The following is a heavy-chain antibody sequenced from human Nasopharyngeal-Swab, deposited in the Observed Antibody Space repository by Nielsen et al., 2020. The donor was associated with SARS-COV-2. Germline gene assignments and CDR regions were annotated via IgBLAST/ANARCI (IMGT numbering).Heavy chain of an antibody. CDR3: ARDGLDYDFWSAYFMDV. J-gene: IGHJ6*02. Sequence: GESLKISCAASGFTFSTYNMTWVRPAPGKGVEWVSSISSSSTYIYYADSVKGRFTISRDSAQSSLFLQMNSLRAEDTAVYYCARDGLDYDFWSAYFMDVWGRGTTVTVSS. V-gene: IGHV3-21*01. D-gene: IGHD3-3*01. CDR2: ISSSSTYI. CDR1: GFTFSTYN.